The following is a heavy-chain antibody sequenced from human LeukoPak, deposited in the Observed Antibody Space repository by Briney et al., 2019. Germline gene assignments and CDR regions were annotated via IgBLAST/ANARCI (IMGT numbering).Heavy chain of an antibody. D-gene: IGHD1-26*01. V-gene: IGHV4-61*02. CDR3: ARDEEYSDPHYYYGMDV. CDR1: GGSISSGNYY. J-gene: IGHJ6*02. Sequence: SQTLSLTCTVSGGSISSGNYYWSWIRQPAGKGLKWIVRIYTSGNTNYNPSLKSRVTISVDTSKKQFSLKLSSVTAADTAVYYCARDEEYSDPHYYYGMDVWGQGTTVTVSS. CDR2: IYTSGNT.